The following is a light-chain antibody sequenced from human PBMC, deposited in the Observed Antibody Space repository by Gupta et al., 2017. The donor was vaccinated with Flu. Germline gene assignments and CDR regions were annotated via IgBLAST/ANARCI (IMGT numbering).Light chain of an antibody. CDR1: QSVGSS. CDR2: ATS. CDR3: QHYNNWPFT. J-gene: IGKJ3*01. Sequence: ERVLTQSPATLSASPGERVILSCRASQSVGSSLAWYQQRPGQAPRLLIYATSFRATDIPARFSGSGSGTEFTLTINSLQSEDFALYYCQHYNNWPFTFGPGTKVEFK. V-gene: IGKV3-15*01.